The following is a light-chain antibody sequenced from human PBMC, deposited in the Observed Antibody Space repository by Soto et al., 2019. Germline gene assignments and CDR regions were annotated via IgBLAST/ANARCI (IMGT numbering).Light chain of an antibody. CDR2: DAS. CDR3: QQYHRSSIT. Sequence: GDRVTITCRASQSLNNYLAWYQQTPGKAPKLLIYDASTLERGVPSRFSGTGSGTEFTLTISSLHPDDFATYYCQQYHRSSITFGQGTRLEIK. CDR1: QSLNNY. V-gene: IGKV1-5*01. J-gene: IGKJ5*01.